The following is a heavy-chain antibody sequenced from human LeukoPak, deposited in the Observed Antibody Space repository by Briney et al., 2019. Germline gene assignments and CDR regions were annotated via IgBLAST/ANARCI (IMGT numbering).Heavy chain of an antibody. CDR3: IKLETAKGKDDY. D-gene: IGHD5-18*01. V-gene: IGHV3-73*01. CDR1: RFTLSASV. Sequence: GRTLSLSCAPSRFTLSASVMPWVRQATGQGLEWGGRSRSKANSYATAYAASVKGRFTISRHHSNNTAYLQINSLKTDDTAVTYCIKLETAKGKDDYWGQGTLVTVSP. J-gene: IGHJ4*02. CDR2: SRSKANSYAT.